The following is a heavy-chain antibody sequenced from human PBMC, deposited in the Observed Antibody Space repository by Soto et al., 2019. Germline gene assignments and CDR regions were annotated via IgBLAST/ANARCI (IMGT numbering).Heavy chain of an antibody. CDR1: GFTVSSNY. CDR2: IYSGGST. Sequence: GGSLRLSCAASGFTVSSNYMSWVRQAPGKGLEWVSVIYSGGSTYYADSVKGRFTISRDNSKNTLYLQMNSLRAEDTAVYYCARGRGSYRLTLDYWGQGTLVTVSS. J-gene: IGHJ4*02. V-gene: IGHV3-66*01. CDR3: ARGRGSYRLTLDY. D-gene: IGHD3-16*02.